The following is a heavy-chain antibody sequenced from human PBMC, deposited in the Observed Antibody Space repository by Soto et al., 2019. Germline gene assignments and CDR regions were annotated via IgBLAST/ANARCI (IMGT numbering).Heavy chain of an antibody. D-gene: IGHD6-13*01. CDR3: ARHGASVYDSSSWYQGWFDP. CDR2: IDPSGSYT. CDR1: GYSFTSYS. J-gene: IGHJ5*02. V-gene: IGHV5-10-1*01. Sequence: PXESLKISCKGSGYSFTSYSISWVRQMPGKGLEWMGRIDPSGSYTNYSPSFQGHVTISADKSISTAYLQWSSLKASDTAMYYCARHGASVYDSSSWYQGWFDPWGQGTLVTVSS.